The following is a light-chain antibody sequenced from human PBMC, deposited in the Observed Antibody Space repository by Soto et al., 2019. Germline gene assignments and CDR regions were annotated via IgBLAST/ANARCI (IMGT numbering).Light chain of an antibody. CDR1: QRVLYCLNNKDY. J-gene: IGKJ2*01. CDR3: QQYYNTPYT. V-gene: IGKV4-1*01. Sequence: DIVMTQSPDSLAVSLGERATINCKSSQRVLYCLNNKDYLAWYQQKPGQPSKLLISWASARESGVSDRFSGSGSGTDFTLTISSLQAEDVAVYYCQQYYNTPYTFGPWTKLEI. CDR2: WAS.